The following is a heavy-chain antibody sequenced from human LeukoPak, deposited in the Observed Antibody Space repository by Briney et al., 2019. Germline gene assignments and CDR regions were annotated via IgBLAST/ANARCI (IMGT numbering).Heavy chain of an antibody. CDR2: IRYDGSNK. D-gene: IGHD4-17*01. Sequence: GGSLRLSCAASGFIFSSFGMQWVRQAPGKGLEWVAFIRYDGSNKYYADSVKGRFTISRDNSKNTLYLQMNSPRPEDTAIYYCAKDRGDYTNWFDPWGQGTLVTVSS. J-gene: IGHJ5*02. V-gene: IGHV3-30*02. CDR3: AKDRGDYTNWFDP. CDR1: GFIFSSFG.